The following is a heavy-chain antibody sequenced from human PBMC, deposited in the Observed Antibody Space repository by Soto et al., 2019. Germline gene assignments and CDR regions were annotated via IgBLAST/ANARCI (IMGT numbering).Heavy chain of an antibody. CDR1: GFTFSSYA. CDR2: ISGSGGST. J-gene: IGHJ6*02. D-gene: IGHD5-12*01. CDR3: AKAFSGYSHPRSAMDV. V-gene: IGHV3-23*01. Sequence: GGSLRLSCAASGFTFSSYAMSWVRQAPGKGLEWVSAISGSGGSTYYADSVKGRFTISRDNSKNTLYLQMNSLRAEDTAVYYCAKAFSGYSHPRSAMDVWGQGTTVTVSS.